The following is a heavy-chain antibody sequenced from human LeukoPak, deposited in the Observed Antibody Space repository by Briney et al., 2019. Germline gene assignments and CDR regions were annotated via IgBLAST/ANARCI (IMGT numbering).Heavy chain of an antibody. J-gene: IGHJ4*02. CDR2: IIPIFGTA. D-gene: IGHD5-18*01. V-gene: IGHV1-69*13. Sequence: ASVKVSCKASGGTFSSYVISWVRQAPGQGLEWMGGIIPIFGTANYAQKFQGRVTITADESTSTAYMELSSLRSEDTAVYYCARVRIQLWAYDYWGQGTLVTVSS. CDR1: GGTFSSYV. CDR3: ARVRIQLWAYDY.